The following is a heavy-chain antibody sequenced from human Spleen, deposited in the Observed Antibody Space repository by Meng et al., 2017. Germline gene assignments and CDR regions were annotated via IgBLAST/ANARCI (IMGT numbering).Heavy chain of an antibody. J-gene: IGHJ4*02. Sequence: GRLVQSGSEVKKPGASVKVSCDASGYTLSRDGFSWVRQAPGQGLEWLGWINTYTGKTDYAQKFQGRVTLTTDTFTSTAYMELRSLRSDDTAVYYCVTRGNPYLNCWGQGTLVTVSS. CDR1: GYTLSRDG. V-gene: IGHV1-18*01. CDR2: INTYTGKT. CDR3: VTRGNPYLNC.